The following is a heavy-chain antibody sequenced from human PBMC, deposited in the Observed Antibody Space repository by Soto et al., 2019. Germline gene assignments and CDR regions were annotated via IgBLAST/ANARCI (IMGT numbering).Heavy chain of an antibody. CDR2: IIPIFGTA. Sequence: SVKVSCKASGGTFSSYAISWVRQAPGQGLEWMGGIIPIFGTANYAKKFQGRVTITADESTSTAYMELSSLRSEDTAVYYCARDLRYYYDSSGYYPTVAFDIWGQGTMVTVSS. D-gene: IGHD3-22*01. CDR3: ARDLRYYYDSSGYYPTVAFDI. J-gene: IGHJ3*02. CDR1: GGTFSSYA. V-gene: IGHV1-69*13.